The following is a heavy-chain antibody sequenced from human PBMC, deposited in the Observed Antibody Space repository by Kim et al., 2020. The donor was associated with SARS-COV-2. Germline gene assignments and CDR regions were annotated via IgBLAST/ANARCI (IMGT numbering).Heavy chain of an antibody. Sequence: SETLSLTCTVSGGSISSYYWSWIRQPPGKGLEWIGYIYYSGSTNYNPSLKSRVTISVDTSKNQFSLKLSSVTAADTAVYYCAREDYYGMDVWGQGTTVTVSS. CDR3: AREDYYGMDV. J-gene: IGHJ6*02. V-gene: IGHV4-59*01. CDR1: GGSISSYY. CDR2: IYYSGST.